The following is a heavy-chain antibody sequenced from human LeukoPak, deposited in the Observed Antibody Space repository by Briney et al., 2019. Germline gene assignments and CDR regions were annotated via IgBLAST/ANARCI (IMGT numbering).Heavy chain of an antibody. V-gene: IGHV3-30-3*01. J-gene: IGHJ4*02. CDR3: ARDVYYYDSSGGLDY. CDR1: GFTFSSYA. Sequence: GGSLRLSCAASGFTFSSYAMHWVRQAPGKGLEWVAVISYDGSNKYYADSVKGRFTISRDNSKNTLYLQMNSLRAEDTAVYYCARDVYYYDSSGGLDYWGQGTLVTVSS. CDR2: ISYDGSNK. D-gene: IGHD3-22*01.